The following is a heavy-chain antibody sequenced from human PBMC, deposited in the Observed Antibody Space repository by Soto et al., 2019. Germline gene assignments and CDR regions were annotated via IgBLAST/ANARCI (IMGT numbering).Heavy chain of an antibody. Sequence: QVQLVESGGGVVQPGRSLRLSCAASGFTFSSYGMHWVRQAPGKGLEWVAVIWYDGSNKYYADSVKGRFTISRDNSKNTRYLQKNRLRAEDTAVYYGAREAKIYDFWSGYSNHFDYWGQGTLVTVSS. V-gene: IGHV3-33*01. CDR3: AREAKIYDFWSGYSNHFDY. CDR2: IWYDGSNK. D-gene: IGHD3-3*01. J-gene: IGHJ4*02. CDR1: GFTFSSYG.